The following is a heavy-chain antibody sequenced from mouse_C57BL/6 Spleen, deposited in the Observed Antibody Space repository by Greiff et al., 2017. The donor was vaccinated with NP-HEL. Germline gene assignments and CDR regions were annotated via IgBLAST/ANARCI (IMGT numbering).Heavy chain of an antibody. Sequence: QVQLQQPGAELVMPGASVKLSCKASGYTFTSYWMHWVKQRPGQGLEWIGEIDPSDSYTNYNQKFKGKSTLTVDKSSSTAYMQLSSLTSEDSTVYYCARSLDGPLDYWGQGTTLTVSS. CDR2: IDPSDSYT. V-gene: IGHV1-69*01. CDR3: ARSLDGPLDY. CDR1: GYTFTSYW. J-gene: IGHJ2*01. D-gene: IGHD2-3*01.